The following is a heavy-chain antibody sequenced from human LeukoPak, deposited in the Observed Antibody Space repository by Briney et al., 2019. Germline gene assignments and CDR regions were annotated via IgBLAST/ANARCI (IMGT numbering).Heavy chain of an antibody. J-gene: IGHJ4*02. CDR1: GFTFSNYA. D-gene: IGHD3-3*01. V-gene: IGHV3-33*08. Sequence: GGSLRLSCAASGFTFSNYAMHWVRQAPGKGLEWVAVIWHDGTTKYYVDSVRGRFTISRDNPKSTLNLQMNSLRVEDTAVYYRARTMNDFWSARYPLALNYWGQGTLVTVPS. CDR2: IWHDGTTK. CDR3: ARTMNDFWSARYPLALNY.